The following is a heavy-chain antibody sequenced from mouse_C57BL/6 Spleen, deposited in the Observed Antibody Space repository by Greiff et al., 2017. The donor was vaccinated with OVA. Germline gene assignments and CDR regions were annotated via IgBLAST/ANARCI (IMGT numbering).Heavy chain of an antibody. D-gene: IGHD2-4*01. CDR2: IYPGDGDT. Sequence: QVQLQQSRPELVKPGASVKISCKASGYAFSSSWMNWVKQRPGKGLEWIGRIYPGDGDTNYNGKFKGKATLTADKSSSTAYMQLSSLTSEDSAVYFCAREGYDYDEVAWFAYWGQGTLVTVSA. CDR1: GYAFSSSW. J-gene: IGHJ3*01. V-gene: IGHV1-82*01. CDR3: AREGYDYDEVAWFAY.